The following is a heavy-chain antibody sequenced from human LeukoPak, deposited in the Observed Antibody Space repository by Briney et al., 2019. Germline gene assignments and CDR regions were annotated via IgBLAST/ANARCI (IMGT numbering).Heavy chain of an antibody. Sequence: PGGSLRLSCAASGFTLSDYYMTWIRQAPGKGLEWVSYISGVASDIHYADSVKGRFTISRDNAKNSVYLQVNSLRAEDTAVYYCARGGAHGMDVWGQGTTVTVSS. J-gene: IGHJ6*02. D-gene: IGHD1-26*01. CDR1: GFTLSDYY. CDR2: ISGVASDI. CDR3: ARGGAHGMDV. V-gene: IGHV3-11*01.